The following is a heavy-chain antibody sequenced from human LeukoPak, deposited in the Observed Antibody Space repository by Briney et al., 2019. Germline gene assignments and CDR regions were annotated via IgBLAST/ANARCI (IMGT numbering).Heavy chain of an antibody. CDR2: LSYDGSNK. D-gene: IGHD1-26*01. V-gene: IGHV3-30-3*01. Sequence: GPTPQPSCLAFELIFCSYTIFPAPQAPVQVLNRVSVLSYDGSNKYYADSVKGRFTISRDNSKNTLYLQMNSLRAEDTAVYYCARDPISQWELSYYFDYWGQGTLVTVSS. J-gene: IGHJ4*02. CDR1: ELIFCSYT. CDR3: ARDPISQWELSYYFDY.